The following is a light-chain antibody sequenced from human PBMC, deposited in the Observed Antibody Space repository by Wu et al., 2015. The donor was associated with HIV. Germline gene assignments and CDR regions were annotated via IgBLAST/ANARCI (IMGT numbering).Light chain of an antibody. J-gene: IGKJ5*01. CDR2: DAS. CDR1: RVFSTSY. CDR3: QQRLNWPPVT. V-gene: IGKV3-11*01. Sequence: TLSLPGPVRVFSTSYFTWYQXKPGQAPRVLIYDASKRATGIPARFSGRGSGTDFTLTISSLEPEDFAVYYCQQRLNWPPVTFGQGTRLQIK.